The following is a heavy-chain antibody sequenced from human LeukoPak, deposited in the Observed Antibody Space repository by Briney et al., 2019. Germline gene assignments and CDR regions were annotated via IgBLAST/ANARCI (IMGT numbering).Heavy chain of an antibody. CDR1: GCTFTSYA. J-gene: IGHJ4*02. CDR2: INAGNGNT. CDR3: ARVLWGSYRPFDY. V-gene: IGHV1-3*01. Sequence: ASVKVSCKASGCTFTSYAMHWVRQAPGQRLEWMGWINAGNGNTKYSQKFQGRVTITRDTSASTAYMELSSLRSEDTAVYYCARVLWGSYRPFDYWGQGTLVTVSS. D-gene: IGHD3-16*02.